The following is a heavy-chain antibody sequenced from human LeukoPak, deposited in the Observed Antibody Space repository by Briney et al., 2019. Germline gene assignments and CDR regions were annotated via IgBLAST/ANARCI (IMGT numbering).Heavy chain of an antibody. CDR1: GGSIRNYY. J-gene: IGHJ2*01. CDR2: IYYSGST. Sequence: SETLSLTCTVSGGSIRNYYWSWIRQPPGKGLEWIGYIYYSGSTNYNPSLKSRVTISVDTSKNQFSLRLSSVTAADTAVYYCARVYYSSSYDYWYFDLWGRGTLVTVSS. D-gene: IGHD6-13*01. V-gene: IGHV4-59*01. CDR3: ARVYYSSSYDYWYFDL.